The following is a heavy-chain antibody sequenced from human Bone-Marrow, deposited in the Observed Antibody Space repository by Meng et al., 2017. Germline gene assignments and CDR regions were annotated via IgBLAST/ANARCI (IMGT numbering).Heavy chain of an antibody. CDR2: INYSGRT. D-gene: IGHD2-21*02. V-gene: IGHV4-59*01. Sequence: QVQLQESGPGLVKPSETLSLTCTVSGGFISTYYWSWIRQSPEKGLEWIGYINYSGRTNYIPSLRSRATISVDPSKNQFSLNLRSVTAADTAVYYCARGPSHGGSYSDYWGQGTLVTVSS. CDR3: ARGPSHGGSYSDY. J-gene: IGHJ4*02. CDR1: GGFISTYY.